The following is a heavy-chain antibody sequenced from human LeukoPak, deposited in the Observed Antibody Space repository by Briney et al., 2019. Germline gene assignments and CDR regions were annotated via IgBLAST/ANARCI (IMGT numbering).Heavy chain of an antibody. D-gene: IGHD2-15*01. CDR1: GFTFYYDW. J-gene: IGHJ3*01. CDR3: ARDRYCASSTCPGAFDL. Sequence: PGGSLRLSCAASGFTFYYDWMTWVRQAPGKGLEWVGRIKSKSDGETTDYAAPVKGRFTISRDDSRDMLYLQMSSLKTEDTAVYYCARDRYCASSTCPGAFDLWGQGTVVTV. CDR2: IKSKSDGETT. V-gene: IGHV3-15*01.